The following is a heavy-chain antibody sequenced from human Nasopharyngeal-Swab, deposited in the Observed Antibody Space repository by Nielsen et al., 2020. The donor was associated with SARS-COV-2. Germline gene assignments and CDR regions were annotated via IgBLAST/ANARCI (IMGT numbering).Heavy chain of an antibody. CDR3: ARDLLWFGEFPYGMDV. D-gene: IGHD3-10*01. V-gene: IGHV4-61*02. CDR2: IYTSGST. CDR1: GGSISSGSYY. Sequence: SETLSLTCTVSGGSISSGSYYWSWIRQPVGKGLEWIGRIYTSGSTNYNPSLKSRVTISVDTSKNQFSLKLSSVTAADTAVYYCARDLLWFGEFPYGMDVWGQGTTVTVSS. J-gene: IGHJ6*02.